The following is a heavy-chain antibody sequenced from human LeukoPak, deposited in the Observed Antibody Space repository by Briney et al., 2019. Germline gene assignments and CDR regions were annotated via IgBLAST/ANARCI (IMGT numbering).Heavy chain of an antibody. CDR1: GGSFSGYY. CDR2: INHSGST. V-gene: IGHV4-34*01. D-gene: IGHD6-6*01. CDR3: ARGVSIAARRCDY. Sequence: PSETQSLTCAVYGGSFSGYYWSWIRQPPGKGLEWIGEINHSGSTNYNPSLKSRVTISVDTSKNQFSLKLSSVTAADTAVYYCARGVSIAARRCDYWGQGTLVTVSS. J-gene: IGHJ4*02.